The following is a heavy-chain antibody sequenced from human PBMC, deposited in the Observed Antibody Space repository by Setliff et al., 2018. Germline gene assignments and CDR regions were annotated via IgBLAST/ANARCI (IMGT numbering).Heavy chain of an antibody. J-gene: IGHJ4*02. Sequence: ASVKVSCKTSGYTFTTYGISWLRQAPGQGLEWMGWISVYSGDASYVQKFQGRVAMTADTSTSTVYMELRSLRSDDTAVYFCARDPTNHFWSAYWPFWGQGTLVTVSS. CDR2: ISVYSGDA. V-gene: IGHV1-18*01. CDR3: ARDPTNHFWSAYWPF. D-gene: IGHD3-3*02. CDR1: GYTFTTYG.